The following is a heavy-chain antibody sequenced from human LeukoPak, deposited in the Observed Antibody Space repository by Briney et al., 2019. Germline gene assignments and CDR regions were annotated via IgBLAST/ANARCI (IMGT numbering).Heavy chain of an antibody. V-gene: IGHV3-48*01. CDR2: ISSSTI. CDR1: GFTVSSNY. J-gene: IGHJ4*02. CDR3: ARVWGIAALVSDY. D-gene: IGHD6-13*01. Sequence: GGSLRLSCAASGFTVSSNYMNWVRQAPGKGLEWVSYISSSTIYYADSVKGRFTISRDNAKNSLYLQMNSLRAEDTAVYYCARVWGIAALVSDYWGQGTLVTVSS.